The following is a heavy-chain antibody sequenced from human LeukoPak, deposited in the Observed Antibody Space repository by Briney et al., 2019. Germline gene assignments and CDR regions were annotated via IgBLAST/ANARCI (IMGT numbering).Heavy chain of an antibody. D-gene: IGHD6-13*01. CDR2: IRYDGTDK. CDR1: GFTFRTYG. CDR3: AKDPYSSSWYGGY. Sequence: GGSLRLSCVASGFTFRTYGMHWVRQAPGKGLEWVAFIRYDGTDKYYADSVKGRFTISRDNSKNTLYLQMNSLRPEDTAVYYCAKDPYSSSWYGGYWGQGTLVTVSS. V-gene: IGHV3-30*02. J-gene: IGHJ4*02.